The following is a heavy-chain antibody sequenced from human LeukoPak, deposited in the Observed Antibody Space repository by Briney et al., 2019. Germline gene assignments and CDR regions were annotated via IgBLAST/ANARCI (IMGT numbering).Heavy chain of an antibody. V-gene: IGHV5-51*01. Sequence: GASLQISCQGSGSTFATNWIGWVRQLPGKGLEWMGIIYPGDSDTRYSPSFQGQVTISADKSVSTAHLQWSSLKASDTALYYCARLGQIVVGTASHDVFDIWGQGTMVTVSS. CDR2: IYPGDSDT. D-gene: IGHD2-21*02. CDR1: GSTFATNW. CDR3: ARLGQIVVGTASHDVFDI. J-gene: IGHJ3*02.